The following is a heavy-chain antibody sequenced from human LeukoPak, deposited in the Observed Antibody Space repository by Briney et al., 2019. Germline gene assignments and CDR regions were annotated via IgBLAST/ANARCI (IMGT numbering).Heavy chain of an antibody. CDR2: IDPSDSYT. CDR1: GYSFTSHW. CDR3: ATSVGAEYFQH. Sequence: GESLKISCKCSGYSFTSHWISWVRQMPGKGLERMGRIDPSDSYTNYSPSFQGHVTISADKSITTAYLQWRSLKASDTAMFYCATSVGAEYFQHWGQGTLVTVSS. J-gene: IGHJ1*01. V-gene: IGHV5-10-1*01.